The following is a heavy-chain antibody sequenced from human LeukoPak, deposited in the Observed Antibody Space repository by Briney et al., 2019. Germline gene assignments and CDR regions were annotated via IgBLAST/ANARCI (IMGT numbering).Heavy chain of an antibody. V-gene: IGHV1-2*02. CDR2: INAKSGDT. CDR1: GYTFIDHH. Sequence: GASVMVSCKASGYTFIDHHLHWVRQAPGQGLEWMGWINAKSGDTLYAQRFQDRITMTRDTSITTAYMGLSRLTSDDTAMYYCARGASFGYDPWGQGTLVTVSS. J-gene: IGHJ5*02. CDR3: ARGASFGYDP. D-gene: IGHD3-22*01.